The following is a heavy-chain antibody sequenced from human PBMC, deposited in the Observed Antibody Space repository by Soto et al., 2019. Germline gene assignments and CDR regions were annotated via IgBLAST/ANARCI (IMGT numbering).Heavy chain of an antibody. D-gene: IGHD2-2*01. V-gene: IGHV1-18*01. CDR1: GYTFTSYG. CDR2: ISAYNGNT. Sequence: ASVKVSCKASGYTFTSYGISWVRQAPGQGLEWMGWISAYNGNTNYAQKLQGRVTMTTDTSTSTAYMELRSLRSDDTAVYYCARDIGWLDASSTSLLPFHIWGQGTMVTVSS. CDR3: ARDIGWLDASSTSLLPFHI. J-gene: IGHJ3*02.